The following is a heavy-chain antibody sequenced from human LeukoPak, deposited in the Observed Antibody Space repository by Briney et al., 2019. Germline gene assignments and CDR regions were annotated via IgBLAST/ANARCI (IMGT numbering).Heavy chain of an antibody. CDR2: IISSTDTI. J-gene: IGHJ4*02. V-gene: IGHV3-48*04. CDR3: ARSDILTGDYFDY. Sequence: PGGSLRLSCAVSGFDFSTHSMNWVRQAPGKGLEWVSYIISSTDTIYCADSVKGRFTISRDNAKNSLYLQMNSLRAEDTAVYYCARSDILTGDYFDYWGQGTLVTVSS. D-gene: IGHD3-9*01. CDR1: GFDFSTHS.